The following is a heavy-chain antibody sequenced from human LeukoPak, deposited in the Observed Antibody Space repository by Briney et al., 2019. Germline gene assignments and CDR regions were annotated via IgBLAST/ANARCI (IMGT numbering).Heavy chain of an antibody. J-gene: IGHJ5*02. Sequence: GGSLRLSCAASGFTFSSYSMNWVRQAPGKGLEWVSSISSSSSYIYYADSVKGRFTISRDNSKNTLYLQMNSLRAEDTAVYYCAKSRRPAVAASNWFDPWGQGTLVTVSS. CDR3: AKSRRPAVAASNWFDP. CDR1: GFTFSSYS. CDR2: ISSSSSYI. D-gene: IGHD6-19*01. V-gene: IGHV3-21*04.